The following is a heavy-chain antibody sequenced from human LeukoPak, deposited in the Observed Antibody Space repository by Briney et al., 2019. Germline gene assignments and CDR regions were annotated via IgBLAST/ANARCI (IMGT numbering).Heavy chain of an antibody. Sequence: SETLSLTCTVSGGSISSGDYYWNWIRQPPGKGVEWIGYIYYSGSTHYSPSLKSRVNMSVDTSKNQFSLKLSSVAAEDTAVYYCSRDYRVAAARSLDCWGQGTLVTVSS. D-gene: IGHD6-13*01. CDR2: IYYSGST. V-gene: IGHV4-30-4*01. CDR3: SRDYRVAAARSLDC. CDR1: GGSISSGDYY. J-gene: IGHJ4*02.